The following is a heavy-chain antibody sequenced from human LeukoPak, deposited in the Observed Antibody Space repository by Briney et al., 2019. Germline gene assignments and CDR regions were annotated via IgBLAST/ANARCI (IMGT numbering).Heavy chain of an antibody. J-gene: IGHJ4*02. CDR1: GGSISSSRYY. V-gene: IGHV4-39*01. D-gene: IGHD1-26*01. CDR2: IYYSGST. Sequence: SETLSLTCTVSGGSISSSRYYWGWIRQPPGKGREWIGSIYYSGSTYYNPSRKSRVTLSVATSKNQFSLKLSSVTAADTAVYYCARNRSYLVGFDYWGQGTLVTVSS. CDR3: ARNRSYLVGFDY.